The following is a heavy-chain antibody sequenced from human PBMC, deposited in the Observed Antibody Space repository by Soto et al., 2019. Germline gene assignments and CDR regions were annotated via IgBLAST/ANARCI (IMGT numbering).Heavy chain of an antibody. CDR1: GYTFTSYY. CDR2: INPSGGST. D-gene: IGHD2-15*01. V-gene: IGHV1-46*03. J-gene: IGHJ4*02. Sequence: QVQLVQSGSEVKKPGASVKVSCKASGYTFTSYYMHWVRQAPGQGLEWMGIINPSGGSTSYAQKFQGRVTMTRDTSTSTVYMELSSLRSEDTTVYYCARVYCIGGNCCSIDYWGQGTLVTVSS. CDR3: ARVYCIGGNCCSIDY.